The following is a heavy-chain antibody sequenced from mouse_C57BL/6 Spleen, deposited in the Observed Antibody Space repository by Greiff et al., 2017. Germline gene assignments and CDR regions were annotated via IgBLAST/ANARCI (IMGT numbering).Heavy chain of an antibody. CDR1: GFNIKDYY. CDR2: IDPEDGET. J-gene: IGHJ2*01. CDR3: ARSPDYGSFVY. D-gene: IGHD1-1*01. Sequence: EVKLMESGAELVKPGASVKLSCTASGFNIKDYYMHWVKQRTEQGLEWIGRIDPEDGETKYAPKFQGKAPITADTSSNTAYLQLSSLTSESTAVYFCARSPDYGSFVYWGQGTPLTVSP. V-gene: IGHV14-2*01.